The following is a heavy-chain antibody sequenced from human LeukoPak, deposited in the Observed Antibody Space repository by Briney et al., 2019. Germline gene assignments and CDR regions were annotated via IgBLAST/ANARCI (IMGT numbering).Heavy chain of an antibody. CDR1: GGTLSSYA. CDR2: IIPIFGTA. J-gene: IGHJ5*02. CDR3: ARDNSVRDEAWWFNP. Sequence: SVKVSCKASGGTLSSYAISWVRQAPGQGLEWMGGIIPIFGTANYAQKFQGRVTITADKSTSTAYMELSSLRSEDTAVYYCARDNSVRDEAWWFNPWGQGTLVTVSS. V-gene: IGHV1-69*06. D-gene: IGHD5-24*01.